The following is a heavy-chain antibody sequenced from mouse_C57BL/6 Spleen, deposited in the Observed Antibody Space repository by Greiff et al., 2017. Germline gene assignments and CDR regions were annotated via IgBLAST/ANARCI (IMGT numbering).Heavy chain of an antibody. V-gene: IGHV1-50*01. D-gene: IGHD2-4*01. CDR2: LDPSDSYT. Sequence: QVQLQQPGAELVKPGASVKLSCKASGYTFTSYWMQWVKQRPGPGLEWIGELDPSDSYTNYNQQFKGKATLTVDTSSRPAYMQLSSLTSEDSAVYYCARREDYVDFDYWGQGTTLTVSS. CDR1: GYTFTSYW. J-gene: IGHJ2*01. CDR3: ARREDYVDFDY.